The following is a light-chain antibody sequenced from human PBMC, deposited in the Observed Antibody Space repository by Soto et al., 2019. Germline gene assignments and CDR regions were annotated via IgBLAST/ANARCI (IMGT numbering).Light chain of an antibody. Sequence: EIVMTQSPATLSVSPGEGATLSCKASQNVYNNLAWYQQRPGQPPRLLIYDASARATGISGRFSGSGYGTEFTLTISSLQSEDFAVYFCQQCINWPLTFGGGTKVDIK. CDR1: QNVYNN. J-gene: IGKJ4*01. CDR2: DAS. V-gene: IGKV3-15*01. CDR3: QQCINWPLT.